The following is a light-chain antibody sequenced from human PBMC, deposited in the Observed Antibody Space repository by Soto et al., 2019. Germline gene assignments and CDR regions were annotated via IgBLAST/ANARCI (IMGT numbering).Light chain of an antibody. CDR2: DAS. CDR3: QKYGSSPPIT. Sequence: EVVFTQSPATLSLSPGERATLCCRASQSIRTSLAWYQQKPGQAPRLVIFDASNRANGVPDRFSGSGSGTDFTLTISRLEPEDFAVYYCQKYGSSPPITFGQGTRLEIK. V-gene: IGKV3-20*01. CDR1: QSIRTS. J-gene: IGKJ5*01.